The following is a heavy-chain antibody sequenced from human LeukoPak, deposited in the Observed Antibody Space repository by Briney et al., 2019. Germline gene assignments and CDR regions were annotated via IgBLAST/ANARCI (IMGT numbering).Heavy chain of an antibody. CDR1: GFTFSSYW. J-gene: IGHJ4*02. V-gene: IGHV3-74*01. D-gene: IGHD2-15*01. CDR3: AKSRLGYCRGASCYSTDF. Sequence: PGGSLRLSCAASGFTFSSYWMYWVRQAPGKGLVWVSRLNSDGSSTNYADSVRGRFTISRDNSKNSLYLQMHSLRTEDTALYYCAKSRLGYCRGASCYSTDFWGQGTLVTVSS. CDR2: LNSDGSST.